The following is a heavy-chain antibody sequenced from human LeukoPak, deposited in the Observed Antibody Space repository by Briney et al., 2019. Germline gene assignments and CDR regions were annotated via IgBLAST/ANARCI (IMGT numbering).Heavy chain of an antibody. J-gene: IGHJ5*02. CDR3: AREYSSSWYFWFDP. CDR2: INAGNGNT. D-gene: IGHD6-13*01. V-gene: IGHV1-3*01. CDR1: GYTFTSYA. Sequence: GASVKVSCKASGYTFTSYAMHWVRQAPGQRLEWMGWINAGNGNTKYSQKFQGRVTITRDTSASTAYMELSSLRSEDTAVYYCAREYSSSWYFWFDPWGQGALVTVSS.